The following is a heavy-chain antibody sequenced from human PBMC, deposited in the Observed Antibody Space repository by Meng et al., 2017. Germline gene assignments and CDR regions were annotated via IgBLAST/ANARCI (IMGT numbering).Heavy chain of an antibody. V-gene: IGHV4-59*01. J-gene: IGHJ5*02. Sequence: HVPVWGRGQDLVQPSESRHSTCTVCGGTISSYYWTWIRQPPGKGLEWIGYIYYSGSTTYNPSLKSRVTISVDTYKNQFSLKLSTVTAADTAVYYCAGDSSPGRYNWFDPWGQGTLVTVSS. CDR1: GGTISSYY. CDR3: AGDSSPGRYNWFDP. CDR2: IYYSGST. D-gene: IGHD6-19*01.